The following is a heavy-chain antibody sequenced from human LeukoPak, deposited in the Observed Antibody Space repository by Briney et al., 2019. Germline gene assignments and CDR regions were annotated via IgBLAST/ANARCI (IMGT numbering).Heavy chain of an antibody. V-gene: IGHV1-46*01. CDR1: GYTFTSYA. Sequence: ASVKVSCKASGYTFTSYAMHWVRQAPGQGLEWMGMIYPRDGSTSYAQKFQGRVTVTRDTSTSTVHMELSGLRSEDTAVYYCARDQEGFDYWGQGTLVTVSS. CDR2: IYPRDGST. J-gene: IGHJ4*02. CDR3: ARDQEGFDY.